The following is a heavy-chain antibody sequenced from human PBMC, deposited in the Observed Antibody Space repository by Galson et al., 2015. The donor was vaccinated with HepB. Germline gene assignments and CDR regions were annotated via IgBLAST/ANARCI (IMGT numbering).Heavy chain of an antibody. CDR3: ASNYNDSSGPMGNAFDI. CDR1: GFTFSSYG. V-gene: IGHV3-33*08. CDR2: IWYDGSNK. D-gene: IGHD3-22*01. J-gene: IGHJ3*02. Sequence: SLRLSCAASGFTFSSYGMHWVRQAPGKGLEWVAVIWYDGSNKYYADSVKGRFTISRDNSKNTLYLQMNSLRAEDTAVYYCASNYNDSSGPMGNAFDIWGQGTMVTVSS.